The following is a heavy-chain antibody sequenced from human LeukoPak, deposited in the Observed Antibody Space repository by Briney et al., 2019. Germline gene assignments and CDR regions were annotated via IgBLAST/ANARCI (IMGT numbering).Heavy chain of an antibody. CDR3: ARTEVPDITGVFDI. V-gene: IGHV4-61*02. Sequence: KPSETLSLTCTVAGDSISSDTHEWSWIRQPAGKGLEWIGRINSSGSTIYNPSLKSRVTISIDTPKNQFSLKLSSVTATDTAVYYCARTEVPDITGVFDIWGQGTMVTVSS. J-gene: IGHJ3*02. CDR1: GDSISSDTHE. D-gene: IGHD2-2*01. CDR2: INSSGST.